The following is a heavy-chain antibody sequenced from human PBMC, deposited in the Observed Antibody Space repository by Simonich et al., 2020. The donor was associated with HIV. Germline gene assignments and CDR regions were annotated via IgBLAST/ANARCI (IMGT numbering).Heavy chain of an antibody. D-gene: IGHD4-4*01. CDR2: TTPNRGGT. J-gene: IGHJ4*02. V-gene: IGHV1-2*02. CDR3: ARVSPPESFRTTVTTHFDY. CDR1: GYTFTGYY. Sequence: QVQLVQSGAEVKKPGASVKVSCKASGYTFTGYYMHWVRQAPGQGLEWMGWTTPNRGGTNYAQKFQGRVTMTRDTSISTAYMELNSLKSEDTAVYYCARVSPPESFRTTVTTHFDYWGQGTLVTVSS.